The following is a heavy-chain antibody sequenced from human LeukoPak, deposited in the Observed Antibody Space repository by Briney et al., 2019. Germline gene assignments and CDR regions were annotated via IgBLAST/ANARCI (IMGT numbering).Heavy chain of an antibody. CDR3: TRGNSSGPFVY. J-gene: IGHJ4*02. CDR2: IYYSGST. CDR1: GTSISSGGYY. D-gene: IGHD3-22*01. V-gene: IGHV4-31*03. Sequence: PWETLSLTCTVSGTSISSGGYYWNWIRQHPGGGLEWIGYIYYSGSTYYNPSLKSRATISVDTSKKQFSLKLNSVTAADTAVCYCTRGNSSGPFVYWGQGTLVTVSS.